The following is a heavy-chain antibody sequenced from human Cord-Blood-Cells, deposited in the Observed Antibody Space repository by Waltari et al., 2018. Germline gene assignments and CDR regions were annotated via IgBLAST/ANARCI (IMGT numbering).Heavy chain of an antibody. CDR3: AGGLRGVVVPAAIFAFDI. CDR2: INHSGST. D-gene: IGHD2-2*02. J-gene: IGHJ3*02. CDR1: GGSFSGYY. V-gene: IGHV4-34*01. Sequence: QVQLQQWGAGLLKPSETLSLTCAVYGGSFSGYYWSWIRQPPGKGLEWIGEINHSGSTNYNPSLKGRGTISVDTSKNQFSLKLSSVTAADTAVYYCAGGLRGVVVPAAIFAFDIWGQGTMVTVSS.